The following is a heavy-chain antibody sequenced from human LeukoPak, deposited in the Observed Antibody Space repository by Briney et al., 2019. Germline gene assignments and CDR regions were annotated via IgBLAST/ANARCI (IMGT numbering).Heavy chain of an antibody. D-gene: IGHD3-10*01. CDR1: GGSISSSSYY. J-gene: IGHJ4*02. CDR2: IYYSGST. Sequence: TSETLSLTCTVSGGSISSSSYYWGWIRQPPGKGLEWIGSIYYSGSTNYNPSLKSRVTMSVDTSKNQFSLKLSSVTAADTAVYYCARDTYYYGSGTYYFNYWGQGTLVTVSS. V-gene: IGHV4-39*07. CDR3: ARDTYYYGSGTYYFNY.